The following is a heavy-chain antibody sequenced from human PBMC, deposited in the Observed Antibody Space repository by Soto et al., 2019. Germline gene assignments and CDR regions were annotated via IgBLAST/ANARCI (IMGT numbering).Heavy chain of an antibody. Sequence: QLQLQESGPGLVKPSETLSLTCTVSGGSISSSSYYWGWIRQPPGKGLEWIGSIYYSGSTYYNPSLKSRVTIPVDTSKNQFSLKLSSVTAADTAVYYCARLSLSYSGYDYEGYWGQGTLVTVSS. CDR3: ARLSLSYSGYDYEGY. J-gene: IGHJ4*02. D-gene: IGHD5-12*01. V-gene: IGHV4-39*01. CDR1: GGSISSSSYY. CDR2: IYYSGST.